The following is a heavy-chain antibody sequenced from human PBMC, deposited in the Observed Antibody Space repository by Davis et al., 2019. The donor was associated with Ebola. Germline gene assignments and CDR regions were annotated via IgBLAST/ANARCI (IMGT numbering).Heavy chain of an antibody. J-gene: IGHJ4*02. Sequence: GGSLTLSCAASGFTFSSYGMHWVRQAPGKGLEWVAVIWYDGSNKYYADSVKGRFTISRDNSKNTLYLQMNSLRAEDTAVYYCARVAGSGDFDYWGQGTLVTVSS. CDR1: GFTFSSYG. V-gene: IGHV3-33*01. CDR2: IWYDGSNK. CDR3: ARVAGSGDFDY. D-gene: IGHD7-27*01.